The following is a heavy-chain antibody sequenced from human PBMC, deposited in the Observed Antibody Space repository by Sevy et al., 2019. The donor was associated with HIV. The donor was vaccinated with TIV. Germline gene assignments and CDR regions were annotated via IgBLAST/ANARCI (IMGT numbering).Heavy chain of an antibody. J-gene: IGHJ4*02. CDR2: INHSGST. CDR1: GGSFSGYY. D-gene: IGHD3-16*02. V-gene: IGHV4-34*01. CDR3: ARGVIWRDGYKTKAPRYFDY. Sequence: SETLSLTCAVYGGSFSGYYWSWIRQPPGKGLEWIGEINHSGSTNYNPSLKSRVTISVDTSKNQFSLKLSSVTAADTAVYYCARGVIWRDGYKTKAPRYFDYWGQGTLVTVSS.